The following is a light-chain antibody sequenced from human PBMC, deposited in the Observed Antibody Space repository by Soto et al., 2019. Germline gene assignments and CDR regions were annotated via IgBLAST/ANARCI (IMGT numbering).Light chain of an antibody. CDR2: KAS. Sequence: DIQMTQSPSTLSGSVGDRVTITCRASQTISSWLAWYQQKPGKAPKLLIYKASTLKSGVPSRFSGSGSGTEFTLTISCLQSEDFATYYCQQYYSYPRTVGQGTKVDIK. V-gene: IGKV1-5*03. J-gene: IGKJ1*01. CDR1: QTISSW. CDR3: QQYYSYPRT.